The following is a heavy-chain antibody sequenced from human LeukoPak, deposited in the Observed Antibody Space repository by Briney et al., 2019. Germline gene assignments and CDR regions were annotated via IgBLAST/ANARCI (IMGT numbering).Heavy chain of an antibody. Sequence: ASVKVSCKASGYTFTSYYMHWVRQAPGQGLEWMGIINPSGGSTSYAQKFQGRVTMTRDTSTSTVYMELSSLKASDTAMYYCARYYGYCSGGSCYSTRLDYWGQGTLVTVSS. CDR1: GYTFTSYY. CDR3: ARYYGYCSGGSCYSTRLDY. J-gene: IGHJ4*02. CDR2: INPSGGST. D-gene: IGHD2-15*01. V-gene: IGHV1-46*01.